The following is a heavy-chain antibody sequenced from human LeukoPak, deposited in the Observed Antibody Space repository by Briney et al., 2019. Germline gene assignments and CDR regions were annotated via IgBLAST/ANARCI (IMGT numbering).Heavy chain of an antibody. D-gene: IGHD6-13*01. CDR2: ISGSGGST. Sequence: PGGSLRLSCAASGFTFSSYAMSWVRQAPGKGLEWVSAISGSGGSTYYADSVKGRFTISRDNSKNTLYLQMNSLRAEDTAVYYCARNGWYSSSWYSWWGQGTLVTVSS. CDR3: ARNGWYSSSWYSW. CDR1: GFTFSSYA. V-gene: IGHV3-23*01. J-gene: IGHJ4*02.